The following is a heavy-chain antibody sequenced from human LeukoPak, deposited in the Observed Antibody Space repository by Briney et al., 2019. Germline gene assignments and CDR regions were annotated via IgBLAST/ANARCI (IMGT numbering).Heavy chain of an antibody. Sequence: SQTLSLTCAISGDSVSSNSAAWNWIRQSPSRGLEWLGRTYYRSKWYNDYAVSVKSRITINPDTSKNQFSLKLSSVTAADTAVYYCARLNGYSYGYYYYYYGMDVWGQGTTVTVSS. J-gene: IGHJ6*02. D-gene: IGHD5-18*01. CDR1: GDSVSSNSAA. CDR2: TYYRSKWYN. CDR3: ARLNGYSYGYYYYYYGMDV. V-gene: IGHV6-1*01.